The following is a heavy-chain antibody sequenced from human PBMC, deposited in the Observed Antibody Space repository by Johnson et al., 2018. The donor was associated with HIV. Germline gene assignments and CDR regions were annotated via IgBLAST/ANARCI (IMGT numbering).Heavy chain of an antibody. CDR1: GFTVSSNY. J-gene: IGHJ3*02. CDR2: IYSGGST. CDR3: ARSFGVTTPGAFDI. V-gene: IGHV3-66*02. D-gene: IGHD3-3*01. Sequence: QLESGGGVVQPERSLRLSCAASGFTVSSNYMSWVRQAPGKGLEWVSVIYSGGSTYYADSVKGRFTISRDNSKNTLYLQMNSLRAEDTAVYYCARSFGVTTPGAFDIWGQGTMVTVSS.